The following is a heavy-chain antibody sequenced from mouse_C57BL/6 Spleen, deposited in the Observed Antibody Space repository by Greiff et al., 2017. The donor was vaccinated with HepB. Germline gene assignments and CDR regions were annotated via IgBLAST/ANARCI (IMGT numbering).Heavy chain of an antibody. CDR1: GFNIKDYY. D-gene: IGHD1-1*01. Sequence: VQLKQSGAELVKPGASVKLSCTASGFNIKDYYMHWVKQRTEQGLEWIGRIDPEDGDTKYAPKFQGKATITADTSSNTAYLQLSSLTSEDTAVYYCARSYYGSSLFAYWGQGTLVTVSA. V-gene: IGHV14-2*01. CDR2: IDPEDGDT. CDR3: ARSYYGSSLFAY. J-gene: IGHJ3*01.